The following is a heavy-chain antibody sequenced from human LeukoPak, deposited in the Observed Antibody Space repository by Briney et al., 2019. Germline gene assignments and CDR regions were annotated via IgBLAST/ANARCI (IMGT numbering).Heavy chain of an antibody. D-gene: IGHD3-10*01. CDR3: ARDLSGRLPE. J-gene: IGHJ4*02. V-gene: IGHV6-1*01. Sequence: SQSLSLTCAISGDSVYSNSAAWNWIRQSPSRGLEWLGRTYFRSKLYYEYAVSVKSRISINPDTSKNQFSLQLNSVTPEDTAVYYCARDLSGRLPEWGQGTLVTVSS. CDR1: GDSVYSNSAA. CDR2: TYFRSKLYY.